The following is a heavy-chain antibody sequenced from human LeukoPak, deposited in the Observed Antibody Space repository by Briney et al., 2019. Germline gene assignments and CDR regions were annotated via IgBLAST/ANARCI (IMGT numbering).Heavy chain of an antibody. Sequence: GGSLRLSCAASGFTFSSYSMNWVRQAPGKGLEWVSSISSSSSYIYYADSVKGRFTISRDNAKNSLYLQMNSLRAEDTAVYYCARDYYDSSGYYYESHYYYYMDVWGKGTTVTVSS. CDR3: ARDYYDSSGYYYESHYYYYMDV. D-gene: IGHD3-22*01. V-gene: IGHV3-21*01. J-gene: IGHJ6*03. CDR2: ISSSSSYI. CDR1: GFTFSSYS.